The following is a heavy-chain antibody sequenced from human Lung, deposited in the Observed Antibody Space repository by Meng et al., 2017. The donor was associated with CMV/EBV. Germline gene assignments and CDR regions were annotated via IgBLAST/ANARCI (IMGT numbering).Heavy chain of an antibody. J-gene: IGHJ4*02. CDR3: TTGGGGSHGYPYYFDY. Sequence: SXKISXTASGFNFVDYAMSWVRQAPGKGPEWLGFIRSEGYGGTREYAASVKGRFTISRDDSKSIAYLQMDSLNTEDTALYYCTTGGGGSHGYPYYFDYWGQGALVXVSS. CDR1: GFNFVDYA. CDR2: IRSEGYGGTR. D-gene: IGHD5-18*01. V-gene: IGHV3-49*04.